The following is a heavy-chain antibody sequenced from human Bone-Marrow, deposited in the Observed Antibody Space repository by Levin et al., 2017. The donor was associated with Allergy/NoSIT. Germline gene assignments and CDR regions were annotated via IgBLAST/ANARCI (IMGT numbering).Heavy chain of an antibody. D-gene: IGHD5-12*01. J-gene: IGHJ6*04. CDR3: ASAYSGYDVKLDV. CDR1: GYTFTSYG. V-gene: IGHV1-18*01. Sequence: GESLKISCKASGYTFTSYGISWVRQAPGQGLEWMGWISAYNGNTNYAQKLQGRVTMTTDTSTSTAYMELRSLRSDDTAVYYCASAYSGYDVKLDVWGKGTTVTVSS. CDR2: ISAYNGNT.